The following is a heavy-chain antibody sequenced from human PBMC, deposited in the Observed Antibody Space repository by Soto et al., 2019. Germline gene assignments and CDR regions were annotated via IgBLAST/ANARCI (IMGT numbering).Heavy chain of an antibody. CDR1: GFTFSSYA. CDR2: ISGSGGST. J-gene: IGHJ4*02. D-gene: IGHD2-2*01. CDR3: AKDPVVIVVGPYFDY. Sequence: GGSLRLSCAASGFTFSSYAMSWVRQAPGKGLEWVSAISGSGGSTYYADSVKGRFTISRDNSKNTLYLQMNSLRAEDTAVYYCAKDPVVIVVGPYFDYWGQGTLVTVSS. V-gene: IGHV3-23*01.